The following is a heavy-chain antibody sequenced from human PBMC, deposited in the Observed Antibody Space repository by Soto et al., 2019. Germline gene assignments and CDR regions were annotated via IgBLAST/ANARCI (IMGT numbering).Heavy chain of an antibody. J-gene: IGHJ6*02. CDR3: ARQSSYIYGMDV. CDR2: IFPGDSDT. V-gene: IGHV5-51*01. Sequence: GESLKISCKGSGYSFTTYWIGWVRQMPAKGLEWMGIIFPGDSDTRYSPSFQGQVTISADKSISTAYLQRSSLKASDTAMYFCARQSSYIYGMDVWGQGTAVTVAS. D-gene: IGHD1-20*01. CDR1: GYSFTTYW.